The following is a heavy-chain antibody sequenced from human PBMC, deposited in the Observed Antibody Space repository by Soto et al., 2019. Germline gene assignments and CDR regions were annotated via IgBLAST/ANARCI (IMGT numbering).Heavy chain of an antibody. CDR1: GYTFTSYC. Sequence: ASVKVSCKASGYTFTSYCISWVRQAPGQGLEWMGWISAYNGNTNYAQKLQGRVTMTTDTSTSTAYMELRSLRSEDTAVYYCARVGIRQGLVGGYFDYSGQGTLVTASS. D-gene: IGHD6-19*01. V-gene: IGHV1-18*01. J-gene: IGHJ4*02. CDR2: ISAYNGNT. CDR3: ARVGIRQGLVGGYFDY.